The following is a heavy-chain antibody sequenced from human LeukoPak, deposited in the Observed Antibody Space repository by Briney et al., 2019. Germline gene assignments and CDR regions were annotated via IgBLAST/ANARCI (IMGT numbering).Heavy chain of an antibody. V-gene: IGHV3-23*01. D-gene: IGHD3-10*01. CDR2: ISGSGGST. CDR3: AKGRWFGELLTDY. CDR1: GFTFSSYA. J-gene: IGHJ4*02. Sequence: GGSLRLSCAASGFTFSSYAMSWVRQAPGKGLEWVSAISGSGGSTYYADSVKGRFTISRDNSKNTLYLQMNSPRAEDTAVYYCAKGRWFGELLTDYWGQGTLVTVSS.